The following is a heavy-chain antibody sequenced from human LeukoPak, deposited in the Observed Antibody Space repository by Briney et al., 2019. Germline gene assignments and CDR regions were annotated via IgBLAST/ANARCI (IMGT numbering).Heavy chain of an antibody. CDR2: ISSSSSYI. CDR1: GFTFSSYS. J-gene: IGHJ5*02. V-gene: IGHV3-21*01. CDR3: ARDKAVVVPAAMDGWFDP. Sequence: PGGSLRLSCAASGFTFSSYSMNWVRQAPGKGLEWVSSISSSSSYIYYADSVKGRFTISRDTAKNSLYLQMNSLRAEDTAVYYCARDKAVVVPAAMDGWFDPWGQGTLVTVSS. D-gene: IGHD2-2*01.